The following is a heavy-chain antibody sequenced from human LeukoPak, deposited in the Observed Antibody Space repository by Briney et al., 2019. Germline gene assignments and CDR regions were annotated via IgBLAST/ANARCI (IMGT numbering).Heavy chain of an antibody. J-gene: IGHJ4*02. V-gene: IGHV3-66*01. CDR2: IYSGGST. D-gene: IGHD5-24*01. CDR1: GFTVSSNY. Sequence: GGSQRLSCAASGFTVSSNYMSWVRQAPGKGLEWVSVIYSGGSTYYADSVKGRFTISRDNSKNTLYLQMNSLRAEDTAVYYCARLCRDGYLWYFDYWGQGTLVTVSS. CDR3: ARLCRDGYLWYFDY.